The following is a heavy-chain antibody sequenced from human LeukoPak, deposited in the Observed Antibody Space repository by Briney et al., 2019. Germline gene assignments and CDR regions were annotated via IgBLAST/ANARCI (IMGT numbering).Heavy chain of an antibody. Sequence: SETLSLTCTVSGDSISSGGTYYWSWIRQPAGKGLEWIGRIYTSGSTNYNPSLKSRVTISVDTSKNQFSLKLSSVTAADTAVYYCARTYSNYGGSYYYYYMDVWGKGTTVTVSS. V-gene: IGHV4-61*02. D-gene: IGHD4-11*01. CDR3: ARTYSNYGGSYYYYYMDV. J-gene: IGHJ6*03. CDR2: IYTSGST. CDR1: GDSISSGGTYY.